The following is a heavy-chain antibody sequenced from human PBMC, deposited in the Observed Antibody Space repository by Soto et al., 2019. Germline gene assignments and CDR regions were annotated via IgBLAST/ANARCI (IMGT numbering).Heavy chain of an antibody. CDR3: ARLTNIVVVPAALKSLTLNWFDP. V-gene: IGHV5-51*01. J-gene: IGHJ5*02. D-gene: IGHD2-2*01. CDR2: IYPGDSDT. Sequence: GESLKISCKGSGYSFTSYWIGWVRQMPGKGLEWMGIIYPGDSDTRYSPSFQGQVTISADKSISTAYLQWSSLKASDTAMYYCARLTNIVVVPAALKSLTLNWFDPWGQGTLVTVSS. CDR1: GYSFTSYW.